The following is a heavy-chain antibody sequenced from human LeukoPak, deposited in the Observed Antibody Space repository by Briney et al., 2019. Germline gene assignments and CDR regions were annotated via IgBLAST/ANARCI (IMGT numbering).Heavy chain of an antibody. CDR2: INPNSGGT. CDR3: ARDSEQLVAFDI. CDR1: GYTFTGYY. V-gene: IGHV1-2*02. J-gene: IGHJ3*02. Sequence: ASVKVSCKASGYTFTGYYMHWVRQAPGQGLEWMGWINPNSGGTNYAQKFQGRVTMTRDTSISTVYMELSRLRSDDTAVYYCARDSEQLVAFDIWGQGTMVTVSS. D-gene: IGHD6-6*01.